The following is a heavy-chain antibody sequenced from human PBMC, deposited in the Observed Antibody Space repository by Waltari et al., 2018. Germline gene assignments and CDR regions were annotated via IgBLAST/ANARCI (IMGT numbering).Heavy chain of an antibody. Sequence: QVQLQQWGAGLLKPSETLSLTCAVYGGSFRGYYWSWIRQPPGKGLEWIGEINHSGSTNYNPSLKSRVTISVDTSKNQFSLKLSSVTAADTAVYYCARRGSYYDFWSGLPFDYWGQGTLVTVSS. V-gene: IGHV4-34*01. CDR3: ARRGSYYDFWSGLPFDY. J-gene: IGHJ4*02. CDR1: GGSFRGYY. D-gene: IGHD3-3*01. CDR2: INHSGST.